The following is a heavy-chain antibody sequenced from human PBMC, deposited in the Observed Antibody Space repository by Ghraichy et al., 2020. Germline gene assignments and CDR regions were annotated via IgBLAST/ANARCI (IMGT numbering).Heavy chain of an antibody. D-gene: IGHD2-2*01. CDR2: INSYNGNT. V-gene: IGHV1-18*01. CDR1: GYTFTTYG. CDR3: ARAPRYCSTTICFAGVVWFDP. J-gene: IGHJ5*02. Sequence: ASVKVSCKASGYTFTTYGISWVRQAPGQGLEWIGWINSYNGNTNFAQKYQDRVVLTTDTSTTTVYMELRNLRSDDTAMYYCARAPRYCSTTICFAGVVWFDPWGQGTLVTVSS.